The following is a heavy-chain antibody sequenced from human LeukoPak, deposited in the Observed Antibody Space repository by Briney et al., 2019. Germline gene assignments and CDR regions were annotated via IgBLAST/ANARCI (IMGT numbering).Heavy chain of an antibody. CDR2: IYYSGST. CDR1: GVSIRSGGYS. CDR3: AGESNYHGSGTGWFDP. Sequence: SQTLSLTCAVSGVSIRSGGYSWSWIRQPPGKGLEWIGYIYYSGSTYYNPSLKSRVTISVDTSKNQLSLKLSSVTAADTALYYCAGESNYHGSGTGWFDPWGQGTLVTVSS. J-gene: IGHJ5*02. V-gene: IGHV4-30-4*07. D-gene: IGHD3-10*01.